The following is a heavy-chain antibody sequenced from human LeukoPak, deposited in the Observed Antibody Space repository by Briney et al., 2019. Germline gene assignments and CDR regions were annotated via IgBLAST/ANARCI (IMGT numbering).Heavy chain of an antibody. CDR1: VFTFSRYD. CDR2: ISYDGSNK. CDR3: AKPEFSDSGSYYFDY. Sequence: PGGSLRLSCAASVFTFSRYDMRWVRQAPGKGLEWVAGISYDGSNKYYADSVKGRFTISRDNSKNTLYLQMNSLRAEDTAMYYCAKPEFSDSGSYYFDYWGQGTQVTVSS. V-gene: IGHV3-30*18. J-gene: IGHJ4*02. D-gene: IGHD1-26*01.